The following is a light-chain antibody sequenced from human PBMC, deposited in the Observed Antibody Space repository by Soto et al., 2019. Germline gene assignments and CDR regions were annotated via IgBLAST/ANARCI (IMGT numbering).Light chain of an antibody. CDR3: QQYNNWPPLT. CDR1: QSVTRGS. J-gene: IGKJ4*01. V-gene: IGKV3-15*01. CDR2: GAS. Sequence: DIVLTPSPATLSSSLPERAALSCRATQSVTRGSLAWFQQKPGQAPRLLIYGASTRATGIPARFGGSGSGTEFTHTISSLQSEDFAVYYCQQYNNWPPLTFGGGTKVDIK.